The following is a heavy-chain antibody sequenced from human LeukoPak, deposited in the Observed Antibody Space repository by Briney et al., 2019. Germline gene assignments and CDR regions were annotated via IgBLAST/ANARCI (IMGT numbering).Heavy chain of an antibody. CDR2: ITSSRSTI. D-gene: IGHD2-21*01. CDR3: AKDPGRCGGDCSIY. J-gene: IGHJ4*02. V-gene: IGHV3-48*01. Sequence: GGSLRLSCAASGFTFSSYSMNWVRHAPGKGLEWISYITSSRSTILYAASVTGRFTISRDNAKNSLYLQMTSLRAEDTAVYYGAKDPGRCGGDCSIYWGQGTLVTVSS. CDR1: GFTFSSYS.